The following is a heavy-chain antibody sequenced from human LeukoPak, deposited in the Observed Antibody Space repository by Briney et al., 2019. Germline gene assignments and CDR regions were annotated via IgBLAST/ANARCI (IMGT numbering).Heavy chain of an antibody. Sequence: PRTPSLTRTVSVVAPSSGGYCSGSIRPHPGKGLEWIGYIYYSGSTYYNPSLKSRLTISLDTSTNQFSLKVGSVTAADTAVYYCATTAYYFYVDVWGKGTTIPVSS. J-gene: IGHJ6*03. CDR1: VVAPSSGGYC. D-gene: IGHD1-26*01. CDR2: IYYSGST. CDR3: ATTAYYFYVDV. V-gene: IGHV4-31*03.